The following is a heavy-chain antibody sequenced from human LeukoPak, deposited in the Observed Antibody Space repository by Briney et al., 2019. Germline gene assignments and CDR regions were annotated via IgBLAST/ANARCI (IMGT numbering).Heavy chain of an antibody. CDR3: AKVGLDWLVREYYFDY. Sequence: GGSLRLSCAASGFTFSSYAMSWVRQAPGKGLEWVSAISGSGGSTYYADSVKGRFTISRGNSKNTLYLQMNSLRAEDTAVYYCAKVGLDWLVREYYFDYWGQGTLVTVSS. D-gene: IGHD6-19*01. J-gene: IGHJ4*02. CDR1: GFTFSSYA. CDR2: ISGSGGST. V-gene: IGHV3-23*01.